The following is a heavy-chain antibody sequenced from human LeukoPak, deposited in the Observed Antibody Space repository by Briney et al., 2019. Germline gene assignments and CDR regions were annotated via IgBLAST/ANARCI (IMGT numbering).Heavy chain of an antibody. Sequence: SVKVSCKASGYTFTGYYMHWVRQAPGQGLEWMGRIIPILGIANYAQTFQGRVTITADKSTSTAYMELSSLRSEDTAVYYCARGTAMALDYWGQGTLVTVSS. V-gene: IGHV1-69*04. CDR1: GYTFTGYY. J-gene: IGHJ4*02. CDR2: IIPILGIA. CDR3: ARGTAMALDY. D-gene: IGHD5-18*01.